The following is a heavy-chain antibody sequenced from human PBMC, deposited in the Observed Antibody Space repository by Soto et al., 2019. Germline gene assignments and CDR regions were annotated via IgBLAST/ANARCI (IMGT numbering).Heavy chain of an antibody. V-gene: IGHV1-24*01. D-gene: IGHD5-18*01. Sequence: QVQLEQSGAEVKKPGASVKVSCKVSGYSLTELSMHWARQAPGKGLEWMGGFDPEDGETIYAQKFQGRVTMTEDTSTDTAYLELSSLRSDDTAVYFCATRFLGYTYGHGGDYWGQGTLVTVSS. CDR2: FDPEDGET. CDR3: ATRFLGYTYGHGGDY. CDR1: GYSLTELS. J-gene: IGHJ4*02.